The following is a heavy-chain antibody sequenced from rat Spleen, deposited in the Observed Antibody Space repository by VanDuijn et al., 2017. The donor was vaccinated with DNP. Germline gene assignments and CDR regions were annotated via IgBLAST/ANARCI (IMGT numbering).Heavy chain of an antibody. Sequence: EVQLVESGGGLVQPGRSMKLSCAASGFTFSNYGIAWVRQAPKKGLEWVAYISYDGGSTFYRDPVKGRFTISRDNAKNTLYLQMDSLRPGDTATYYCTTDLSGAFDYWGQGVMVTVSS. D-gene: IGHD3-1*01. J-gene: IGHJ2*01. CDR1: GFTFSNYG. CDR3: TTDLSGAFDY. V-gene: IGHV5-20*01. CDR2: ISYDGGST.